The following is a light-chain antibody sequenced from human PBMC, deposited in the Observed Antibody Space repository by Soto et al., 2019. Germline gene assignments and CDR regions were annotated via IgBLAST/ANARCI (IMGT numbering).Light chain of an antibody. CDR1: QSVLHSSYNKNY. CDR3: QQYHSTPPT. J-gene: IGKJ4*01. V-gene: IGKV4-1*01. Sequence: DIVMTQSPDSLAVSLGERATINCKSSQSVLHSSYNKNYLAWYQQKPGQPPKLLISGSGSGTDFTLTISSLQAEDVAVYYCQQYHSTPPTFGGGTKVEIK.